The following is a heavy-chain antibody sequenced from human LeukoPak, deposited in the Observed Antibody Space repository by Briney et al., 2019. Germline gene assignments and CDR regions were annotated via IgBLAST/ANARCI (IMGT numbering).Heavy chain of an antibody. CDR1: GFTFSSYW. CDR2: IKQDGSEK. J-gene: IGHJ5*02. Sequence: GGLRLSCAASGFTFSSYWMSWVRQAPGKGLEWVANIKQDGSEKYYVDSVKGRFTISRDNAKNSLYLQMNSLRAEDTAVYYCAREGCSSTSCSFFDPWGQGTLVTVSS. D-gene: IGHD2-2*01. CDR3: AREGCSSTSCSFFDP. V-gene: IGHV3-7*01.